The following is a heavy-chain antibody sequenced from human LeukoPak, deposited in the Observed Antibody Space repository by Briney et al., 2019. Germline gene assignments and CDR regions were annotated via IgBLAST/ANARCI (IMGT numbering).Heavy chain of an antibody. CDR3: ARGSDTISYYDILTGYYTNAFDI. CDR2: MNHSGSA. Sequence: SETLSLTCAVYGGSFSGYYWSWIRQPPGKGLEWIGEMNHSGSANSNPSLKSRVTISVDTSKNQFSLKLSSVTAADTAVYYCARGSDTISYYDILTGYYTNAFDIWGQGTMVTVSS. J-gene: IGHJ3*02. CDR1: GGSFSGYY. V-gene: IGHV4-34*01. D-gene: IGHD3-9*01.